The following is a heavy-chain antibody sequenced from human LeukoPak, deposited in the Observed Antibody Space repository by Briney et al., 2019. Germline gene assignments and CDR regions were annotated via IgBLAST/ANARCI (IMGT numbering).Heavy chain of an antibody. Sequence: ASVMVSCKASGYTFTGYYMHWVRQAPGQGLEWMGRINPNSGGTNYAQKFQGRVTMTRDTSISTAYMELSRLRSNDTAVSYCARDLMAEEDIVVVVAATGFDYWGPGTLVTVSS. J-gene: IGHJ4*02. CDR1: GYTFTGYY. CDR2: INPNSGGT. D-gene: IGHD2-15*01. V-gene: IGHV1-2*06. CDR3: ARDLMAEEDIVVVVAATGFDY.